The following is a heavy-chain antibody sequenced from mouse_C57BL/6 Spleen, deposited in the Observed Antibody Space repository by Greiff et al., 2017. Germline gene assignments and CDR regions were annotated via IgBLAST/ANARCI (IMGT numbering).Heavy chain of an antibody. CDR3: ARDRRHFDY. CDR2: ISYDGSN. J-gene: IGHJ2*01. CDR1: GYSITSGYY. Sequence: DVKLQESGPGLVKPSQSLSLTCSVTGYSITSGYYWNWIRQFPGNKLEWMGYISYDGSNNYNPSLKNRISITRDTSQNQFFLKLNSVTTEDTATYYGARDRRHFDYWGQGTPLTVSS. D-gene: IGHD1-2*01. V-gene: IGHV3-6*01.